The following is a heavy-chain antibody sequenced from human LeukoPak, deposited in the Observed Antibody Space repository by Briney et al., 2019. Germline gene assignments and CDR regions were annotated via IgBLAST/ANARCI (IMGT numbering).Heavy chain of an antibody. CDR3: ARVLLYSDSSGHGSDY. V-gene: IGHV3-48*01. J-gene: IGHJ4*02. D-gene: IGHD3-22*01. CDR1: GFTFSSYN. CDR2: ISSSSSII. Sequence: GGSLRLSCAASGFTFSSYNMTWVRQAPGKGLEWVSYISSSSSIIYYADSVKGRFTISRDNAKKSVYLQMNSLRAEDTAVYYCARVLLYSDSSGHGSDYWGQGTLVTVSS.